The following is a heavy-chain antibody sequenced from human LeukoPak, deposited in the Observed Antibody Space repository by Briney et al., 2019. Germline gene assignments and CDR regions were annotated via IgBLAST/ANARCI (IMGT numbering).Heavy chain of an antibody. CDR3: ARDYGVGATPGYFDY. V-gene: IGHV1-69*13. Sequence: SVKVSCKASGGTFSSYAISWVRQAPGQGLEWMGGIIPIFGTANYAQKFQGRVTITADESTSTAYMELSSLRSEDTAVYYCARDYGVGATPGYFDYWGQGTLVTVSS. D-gene: IGHD1-26*01. CDR2: IIPIFGTA. CDR1: GGTFSSYA. J-gene: IGHJ4*02.